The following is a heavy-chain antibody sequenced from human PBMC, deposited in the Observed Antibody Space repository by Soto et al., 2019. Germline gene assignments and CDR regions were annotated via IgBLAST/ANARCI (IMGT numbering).Heavy chain of an antibody. CDR2: IIPIFGTA. J-gene: IGHJ5*02. Sequence: QVQLVQAGAEVKKPGSSVKVSCQAPGGTFSSYAISWVRQAPGQGREWMGGIIPIFGTANYAQKFQGRVTITADKSTSTAYMELSSLRSEDTAVYYCARHGGNYFNWFDPWGQGTLVTVSS. D-gene: IGHD4-4*01. CDR1: GGTFSSYA. V-gene: IGHV1-69*06. CDR3: ARHGGNYFNWFDP.